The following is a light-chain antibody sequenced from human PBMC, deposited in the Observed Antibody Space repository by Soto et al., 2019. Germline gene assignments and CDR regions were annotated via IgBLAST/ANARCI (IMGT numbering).Light chain of an antibody. CDR2: AAS. Sequence: DLQMTQSPSTLSAFVGDRVTITCRASQSISSWLAWYQQKPGKAPKLLIYAASSLQSGVPSRFSGSGSGTEFTLTISSLQPDDFATYYCQQYNSYWTFAQGTKVDI. CDR3: QQYNSYWT. CDR1: QSISSW. V-gene: IGKV1-5*01. J-gene: IGKJ1*01.